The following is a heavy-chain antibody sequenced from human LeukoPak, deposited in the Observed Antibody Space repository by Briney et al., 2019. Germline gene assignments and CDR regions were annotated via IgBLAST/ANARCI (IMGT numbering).Heavy chain of an antibody. V-gene: IGHV3-21*01. CDR3: ARSLIADGAFDI. CDR2: ISGSSSYI. CDR1: GFTFSTYS. Sequence: GGSPRLSCAASGFTFSTYSMNWVRQAPGKGLEWVSSISGSSSYIYYADSVKGRFTISRDNAKNSLFLQMNSLRAEDTAVYYCARSLIADGAFDIWGQGTMVTVSS. J-gene: IGHJ3*02. D-gene: IGHD2-21*01.